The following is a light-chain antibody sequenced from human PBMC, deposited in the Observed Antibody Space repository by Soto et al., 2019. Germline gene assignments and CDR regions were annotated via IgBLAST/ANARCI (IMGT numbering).Light chain of an antibody. Sequence: EIVLAQSPGTLSLSPGERATLSCRASQSVSSSYLAWDQQKPGQAPRLLLYGAASRATGIPDRFSGSGSGTDFTLTISRLEPEDVAVYYCQQYGSSPYTFGQGTKLEIK. J-gene: IGKJ2*01. CDR3: QQYGSSPYT. CDR1: QSVSSSY. CDR2: GAA. V-gene: IGKV3-20*01.